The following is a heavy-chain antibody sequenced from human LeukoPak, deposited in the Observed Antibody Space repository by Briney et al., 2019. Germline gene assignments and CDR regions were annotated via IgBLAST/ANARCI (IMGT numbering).Heavy chain of an antibody. CDR2: IIPIFGTA. J-gene: IGHJ4*02. D-gene: IGHD6-6*01. Sequence: ASVKVSCKASGGTFSSYAISWVRQAPGQGLEWMGGIIPIFGTANYAQKFQGRVTITADESTSTAYMELSSLRSEDTAVYYCARGPTQLAVRPDYFDYWGQGTLVTVSS. CDR1: GGTFSSYA. CDR3: ARGPTQLAVRPDYFDY. V-gene: IGHV1-69*13.